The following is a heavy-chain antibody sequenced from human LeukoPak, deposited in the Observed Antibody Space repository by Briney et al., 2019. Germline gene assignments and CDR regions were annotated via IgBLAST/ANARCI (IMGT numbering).Heavy chain of an antibody. CDR3: AREGAMATILFDY. V-gene: IGHV1-69*13. CDR2: IIPIFGTA. CDR1: GGTFSSYA. Sequence: ASVTVSCTASGGTFSSYAISWVRQAPGQGLEWMGGIIPIFGTANYAQKFQGRVTITADESTSTAYMELSSLRSEDTAVYYCAREGAMATILFDYWGQGTLVTVSS. D-gene: IGHD5-24*01. J-gene: IGHJ4*02.